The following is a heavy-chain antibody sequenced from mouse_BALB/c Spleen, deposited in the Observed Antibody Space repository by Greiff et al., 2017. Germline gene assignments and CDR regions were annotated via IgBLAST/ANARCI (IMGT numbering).Heavy chain of an antibody. CDR3: ARYYYGSKAFAY. Sequence: EVKLVESGGDLLKPGGSLKLSCAASGFTFSSYGMSWVRQTPDKRLEWVATISSGGSYTYYPDSVKGRFTISRDNAKNTLYLQMSSLKSEDTAMYYCARYYYGSKAFAYWGQGTLVTVSA. J-gene: IGHJ3*01. CDR1: GFTFSSYG. V-gene: IGHV5-6*01. D-gene: IGHD1-1*01. CDR2: ISSGGSYT.